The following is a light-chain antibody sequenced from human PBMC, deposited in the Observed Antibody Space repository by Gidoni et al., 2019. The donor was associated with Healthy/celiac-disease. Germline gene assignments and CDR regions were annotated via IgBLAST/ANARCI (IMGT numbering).Light chain of an antibody. CDR2: LNSDGSH. Sequence: QLVLTQSPSASASLGASVKLTCTLSSGHSSYAIAVHQQQPEKGPRYLMKLNSDGSHSKGDGIPDRFSGSSSGAERYLTISSLQSEDEADYYCQTWGTGIQVFGGGTKLTVL. CDR3: QTWGTGIQV. J-gene: IGLJ2*01. V-gene: IGLV4-69*01. CDR1: SGHSSYA.